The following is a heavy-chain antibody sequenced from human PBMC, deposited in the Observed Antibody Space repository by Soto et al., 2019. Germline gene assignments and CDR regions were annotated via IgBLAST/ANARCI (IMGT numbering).Heavy chain of an antibody. J-gene: IGHJ5*02. Sequence: GESLKISCKGSGYSFSNYWIVWVRQMPGKGLEWMGIIYPVHSHTKYRPSFQGQVINSADKSTSTADLQWSNLEASDTAMYYCAWGNSANWFDPWGQGTLVTVSS. CDR2: IYPVHSHT. CDR3: AWGNSANWFDP. D-gene: IGHD3-16*01. CDR1: GYSFSNYW. V-gene: IGHV5-51*01.